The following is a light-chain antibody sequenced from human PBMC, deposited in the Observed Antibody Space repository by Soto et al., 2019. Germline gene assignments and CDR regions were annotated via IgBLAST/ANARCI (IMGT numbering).Light chain of an antibody. Sequence: DIQMTQSPSSLAASVGDRVTISCRASQGIANYLAWYQQKPGKVPKLLIYAASTLQSGVSSRFTGSGSGTDFPLTISRLQPEDVATYYCQNYNWPPFTFGPGTKVDLK. CDR2: AAS. CDR1: QGIANY. CDR3: QNYNWPPFT. J-gene: IGKJ3*01. V-gene: IGKV1-27*01.